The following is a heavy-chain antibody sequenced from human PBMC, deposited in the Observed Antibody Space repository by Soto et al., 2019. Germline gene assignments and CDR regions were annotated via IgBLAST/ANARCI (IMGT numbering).Heavy chain of an antibody. J-gene: IGHJ3*01. CDR2: ISAYNGKT. V-gene: IGHV1-18*04. D-gene: IGHD1-7*01. CDR3: ARGGWNYGPGPFDL. CDR1: GYTFTNYG. Sequence: QVQLVQSGTEVKTPGASVKVSCHASGYTFTNYGINWVRQAPGQGLEWMARISAYNGKTHHAPFVEDRVTMTTETSKRTAYMELTSLRSDDTAVYYCARGGWNYGPGPFDLWGQGTMVTVSS.